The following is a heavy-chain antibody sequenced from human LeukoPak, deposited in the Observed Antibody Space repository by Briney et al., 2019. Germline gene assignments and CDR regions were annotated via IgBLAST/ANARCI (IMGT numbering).Heavy chain of an antibody. J-gene: IGHJ5*02. Sequence: GGSLRLSCAASGFTFSDYYMTWVRQAPGKGLEWVANIKQDGSEIKYVDSVKGRFTISRDNAKNSLYLQMNSLRVEDTGVYYCARGSGWYLPWGQGTLVTVSS. CDR2: IKQDGSEI. V-gene: IGHV3-7*01. CDR1: GFTFSDYY. CDR3: ARGSGWYLP. D-gene: IGHD6-19*01.